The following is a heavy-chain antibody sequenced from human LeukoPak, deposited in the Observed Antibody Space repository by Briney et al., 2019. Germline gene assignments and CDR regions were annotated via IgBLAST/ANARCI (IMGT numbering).Heavy chain of an antibody. Sequence: PSQTLSLTCTVSGGSISSGASYWSWIRQPPGKGLGWIGYIYYSGSTYYNPSLKSRVTISVDTSKNQFSLKLSSVTAADTAVYYCGRAKALLYYYYGMDVWGKGTTVTVSS. CDR1: GGSISSGASY. J-gene: IGHJ6*04. CDR3: GRAKALLYYYYGMDV. D-gene: IGHD2-15*01. CDR2: IYYSGST. V-gene: IGHV4-30-4*01.